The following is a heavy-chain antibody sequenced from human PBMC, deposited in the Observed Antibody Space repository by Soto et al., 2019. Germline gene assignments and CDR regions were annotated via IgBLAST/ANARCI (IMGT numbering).Heavy chain of an antibody. D-gene: IGHD3-10*01. Sequence: GGSLRLSCAASGFTFSSYGMHWVRQAPGKGLEWVAVIWYDGSNKYYADSVKGRFTISRDNSKNTLYLQMNSLRAEDTAVYCCARETGAYYDYWGQGTLVTVSS. CDR1: GFTFSSYG. V-gene: IGHV3-33*01. CDR2: IWYDGSNK. J-gene: IGHJ4*02. CDR3: ARETGAYYDY.